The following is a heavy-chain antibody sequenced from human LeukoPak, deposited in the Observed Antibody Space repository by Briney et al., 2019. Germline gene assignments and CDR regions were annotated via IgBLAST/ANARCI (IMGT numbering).Heavy chain of an antibody. CDR1: GGSISSSSYY. V-gene: IGHV4-39*01. CDR2: IYYSGST. Sequence: PSETLSLTCTVSGGSISSSSYYWGWIRQPPGKGLEWIGSIYYSGSTYYNPSLKSRVTISVDTSKNQFSLKLSSVTAADTAVYYCARHAPELLLWFGELGYYFDYWGQGTLVTVSS. J-gene: IGHJ4*02. CDR3: ARHAPELLLWFGELGYYFDY. D-gene: IGHD3-10*01.